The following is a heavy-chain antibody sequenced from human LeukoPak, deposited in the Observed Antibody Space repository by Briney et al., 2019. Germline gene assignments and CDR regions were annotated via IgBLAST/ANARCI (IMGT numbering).Heavy chain of an antibody. CDR2: IKQDGSEK. J-gene: IGHJ4*02. CDR1: GFTFSSYW. Sequence: GGSLRLSCAASGFTFSSYWMSWVRQAPGKGLEWVANIKQDGSEKYYVDSVKGRFTISRDNAKNSLYLQMNSLRAEDTAVYYCARDQEYYDSSGYFYSSDYWGQGTLVTVSS. D-gene: IGHD3-22*01. CDR3: ARDQEYYDSSGYFYSSDY. V-gene: IGHV3-7*01.